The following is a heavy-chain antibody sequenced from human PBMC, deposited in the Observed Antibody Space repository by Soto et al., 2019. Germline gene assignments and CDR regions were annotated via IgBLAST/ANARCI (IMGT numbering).Heavy chain of an antibody. Sequence: GESLKISCKGSGYSFTSYWISWVRQMPGKGLEWMGRIDPSDSYTNYSPSFQGHVTISADKSISTAYLQWSSLKASDTAMYYCARGLGVDSSRSRGDYYYYGMDVWGQGTTVTVSS. CDR1: GYSFTSYW. CDR3: ARGLGVDSSRSRGDYYYYGMDV. D-gene: IGHD6-13*01. CDR2: IDPSDSYT. J-gene: IGHJ6*02. V-gene: IGHV5-10-1*01.